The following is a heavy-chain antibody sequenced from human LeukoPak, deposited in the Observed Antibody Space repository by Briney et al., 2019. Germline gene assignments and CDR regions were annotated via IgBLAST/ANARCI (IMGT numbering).Heavy chain of an antibody. D-gene: IGHD5-12*01. V-gene: IGHV4-34*01. CDR2: INDSGST. CDR1: GGSFSGYY. CDR3: ARGRGYSGYDLGKRSYYFDY. Sequence: PSGTLSLTCAVYGGSFSGYYWNWIRQPPGKGLEWIGEINDSGSTNYNPSLKSRVTISVDTSKNQFSLKLSSVTAADTAVYYCARGRGYSGYDLGKRSYYFDYWGQGTLVTVSS. J-gene: IGHJ4*02.